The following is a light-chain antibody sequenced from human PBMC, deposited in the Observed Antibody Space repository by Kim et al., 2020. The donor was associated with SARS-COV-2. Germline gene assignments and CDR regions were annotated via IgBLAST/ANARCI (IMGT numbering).Light chain of an antibody. J-gene: IGKJ4*01. CDR2: DVS. V-gene: IGKV3-11*01. CDR1: QNVNNY. CDR3: QHRKNWPVT. Sequence: LSPWDSAPLSCRASQNVNNYLAWYQQKPGQPPRLLLYDVSNRATGIPARFSGTGSGTDFTLTISSLEPEDFAVYYCQHRKNWPVTFGGGTKLEI.